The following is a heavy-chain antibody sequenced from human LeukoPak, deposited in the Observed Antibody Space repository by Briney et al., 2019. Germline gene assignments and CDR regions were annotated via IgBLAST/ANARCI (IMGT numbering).Heavy chain of an antibody. V-gene: IGHV4-61*03. J-gene: IGHJ4*02. CDR1: GVSVSSDTYY. D-gene: IGHD3-3*01. CDR3: ASMSGYYPSYYFDY. CDR2: IYYRGST. Sequence: SETLSLTCTVSGVSVSSDTYYWSWIRQPPGKGLEWIGYIYYRGSTNYNPSLKSRVTVSVDTSKNHFSLKLTSVTAADTAVYYCASMSGYYPSYYFDYWGQGTLVTVSS.